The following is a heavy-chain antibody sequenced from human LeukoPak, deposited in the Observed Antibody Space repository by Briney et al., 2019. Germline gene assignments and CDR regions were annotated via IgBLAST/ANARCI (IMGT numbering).Heavy chain of an antibody. Sequence: SETLSLTCTVSGGSISSGDYYWSWIRQPPEKGLEWIGYIYYSGSTYYNPSLKSRVTISVDTSKNQFSLKLSSVTAADTAVYYCARGTGRYCSSTSCYQQGDYYYYGMDVWGKGTTVTVSS. V-gene: IGHV4-30-4*01. CDR3: ARGTGRYCSSTSCYQQGDYYYYGMDV. CDR2: IYYSGST. D-gene: IGHD2-2*01. CDR1: GGSISSGDYY. J-gene: IGHJ6*04.